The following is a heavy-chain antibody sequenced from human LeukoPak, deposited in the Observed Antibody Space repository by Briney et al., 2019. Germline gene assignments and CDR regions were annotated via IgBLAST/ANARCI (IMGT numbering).Heavy chain of an antibody. J-gene: IGHJ6*03. CDR1: GYTLTELS. D-gene: IGHD1-26*01. Sequence: EASVKVSCKVSGYTLTELSMHWVRQAPGKGLEWMGGFDPEDGETIYAQKFQGRVTMTEDTSTDTAYMELSSLRSEDTAVYYCARGGELPPPDSQGYYYYYYMDVWGKGTTVTVSS. CDR2: FDPEDGET. CDR3: ARGGELPPPDSQGYYYYYYMDV. V-gene: IGHV1-24*01.